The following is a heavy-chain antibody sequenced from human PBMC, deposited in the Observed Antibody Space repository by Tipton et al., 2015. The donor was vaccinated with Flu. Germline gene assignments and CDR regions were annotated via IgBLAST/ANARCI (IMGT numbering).Heavy chain of an antibody. Sequence: LRLSCAVYGGSFSDYYWSWIRQPPGKGLEWIGEINHSGSTNYNPSLKSRVTISVGTSKNQFSLRLRSVTAADTAVYYCARRDYSNYVSEPKNWFDPWGQGTLVSVSS. CDR1: GGSFSDYY. J-gene: IGHJ5*02. D-gene: IGHD4-11*01. V-gene: IGHV4-34*01. CDR2: INHSGST. CDR3: ARRDYSNYVSEPKNWFDP.